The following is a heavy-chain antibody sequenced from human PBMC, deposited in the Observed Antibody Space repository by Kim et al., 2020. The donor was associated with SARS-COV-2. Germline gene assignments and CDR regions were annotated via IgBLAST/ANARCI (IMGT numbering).Heavy chain of an antibody. D-gene: IGHD6-19*01. V-gene: IGHV3-30*18. CDR1: GFTFSSYG. CDR2: ISYDGSNK. J-gene: IGHJ2*01. Sequence: GGSLRLSCAASGFTFSSYGMHWVRQAPGKGLEWVAVISYDGSNKYYADSVKGRFTISRDNSKNTLYLQMNSLRAEDTAVYYCAKGPDSSGWYFNWYFDLWGRGTLVTVSS. CDR3: AKGPDSSGWYFNWYFDL.